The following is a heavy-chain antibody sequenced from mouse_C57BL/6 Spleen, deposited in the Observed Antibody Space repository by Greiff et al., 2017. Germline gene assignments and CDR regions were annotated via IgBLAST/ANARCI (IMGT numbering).Heavy chain of an antibody. CDR2: INPNNGGT. CDR1: GYTFTDYY. J-gene: IGHJ4*01. D-gene: IGHD1-1*02. CDR3: ARVVHCSSYYFAMWD. V-gene: IGHV1-26*01. Sequence: EVQLQQSGPELVKPGASVKLSCKASGYTFTDYYMHWVKQSHGQGLEWIGDINPNNGGTSYNEKFKGKATLTVDKSSSTAYMELRSLTSEDSAVYYCARVVHCSSYYFAMWDWGTTATVTV.